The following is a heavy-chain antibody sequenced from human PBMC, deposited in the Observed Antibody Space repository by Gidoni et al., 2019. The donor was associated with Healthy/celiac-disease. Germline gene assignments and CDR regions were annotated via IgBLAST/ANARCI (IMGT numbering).Heavy chain of an antibody. J-gene: IGHJ4*02. V-gene: IGHV3-21*01. CDR2: ISSSSSYI. D-gene: IGHD4-17*01. Sequence: EVQLVESGGGLVKPGGSLRLSCAASGFTFSSYSMNWVRQAPGKGLEWVSSISSSSSYIYYADSVKGRFTISRDNAKNSLYLQMNSLRAEDTAVYYCASFTTVTTKGWGQGTLVTVSS. CDR3: ASFTTVTTKG. CDR1: GFTFSSYS.